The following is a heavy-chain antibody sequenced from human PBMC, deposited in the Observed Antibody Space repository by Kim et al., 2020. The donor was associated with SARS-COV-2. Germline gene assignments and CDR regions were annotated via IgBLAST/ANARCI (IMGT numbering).Heavy chain of an antibody. V-gene: IGHV3-23*01. CDR3: AKGTKRLWYASVGGDLDY. J-gene: IGHJ4*02. Sequence: RGRFTIYRDNSTNTLYLQMNSLKAEDTAVYYCAKGTKRLWYASVGGDLDYWGQGTLVTVSS. D-gene: IGHD5-18*01.